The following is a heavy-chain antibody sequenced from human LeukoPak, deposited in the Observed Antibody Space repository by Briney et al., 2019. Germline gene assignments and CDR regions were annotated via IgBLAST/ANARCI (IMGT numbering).Heavy chain of an antibody. CDR3: ARDLSGSYCGGDCYWPIDY. Sequence: PGGSLRLSCAASGFTFSSYWMGWVRQAPGKGLEWVANIKQDGSEKYYVDSVKGRFTISRDNAKNSLYLQMNSLRAEDTAVYYCARDLSGSYCGGDCYWPIDYWGQGTLVTVSS. J-gene: IGHJ4*02. V-gene: IGHV3-7*01. CDR2: IKQDGSEK. D-gene: IGHD2-21*02. CDR1: GFTFSSYW.